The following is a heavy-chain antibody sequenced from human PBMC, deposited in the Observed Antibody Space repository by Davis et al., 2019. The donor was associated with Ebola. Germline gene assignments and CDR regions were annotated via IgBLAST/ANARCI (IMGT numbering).Heavy chain of an antibody. Sequence: PGGSLRLSCKASGYSFPNHWITWVRQMPGKGLEWMGRIDPSDSETNYSPSTQGHVTISADKSITTAYLQWSSLEASDTGMYYCAKSPRGGVYDFGMDVWGQGTTVTASS. CDR3: AKSPRGGVYDFGMDV. V-gene: IGHV5-10-1*01. CDR1: GYSFPNHW. J-gene: IGHJ6*02. CDR2: IDPSDSET.